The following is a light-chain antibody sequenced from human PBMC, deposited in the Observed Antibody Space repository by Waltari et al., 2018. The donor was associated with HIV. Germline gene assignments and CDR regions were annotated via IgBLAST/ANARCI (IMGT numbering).Light chain of an antibody. CDR1: NSGRQN. J-gene: IGLJ3*02. CDR2: DDR. V-gene: IGLV3-21*02. CDR3: QVWDINSDHPVV. Sequence: SSVLTQVPSVSVAPGQAAKITCVGNNSGRQNVNWYQQKPGQAPVVVIYDDRDRPSGIPELFSGSTSENTATLTISSVEAGDEADYFCQVWDINSDHPVVFGAGTKLTVL.